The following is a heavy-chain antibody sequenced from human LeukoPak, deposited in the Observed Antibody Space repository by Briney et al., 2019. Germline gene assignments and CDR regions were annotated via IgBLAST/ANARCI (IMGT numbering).Heavy chain of an antibody. D-gene: IGHD2-21*02. J-gene: IGHJ6*02. CDR1: GGSISSGGYY. CDR3: ARDVVVTANDYYGMDV. V-gene: IGHV4-30-2*01. CDR2: IYHSGST. Sequence: PSETLSLTCTVSGGSISSGGYYWSWIRQPPGKGLEWIGYIYHSGSTYYNPSLKSRVTISVDRSKNQFSLKLSSVTAADTAVYYCARDVVVTANDYYGMDVWGQGTTVTVSS.